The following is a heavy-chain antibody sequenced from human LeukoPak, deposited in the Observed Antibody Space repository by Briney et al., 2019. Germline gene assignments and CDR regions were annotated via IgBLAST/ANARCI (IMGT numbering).Heavy chain of an antibody. D-gene: IGHD4-23*01. J-gene: IGHJ3*02. CDR3: AAEIYGGNSKCCSFDI. CDR2: IGVAGGNT. Sequence: ASVKVSCKTSGFTFSNSAVQWVRQARGQRLEWIGWIGVAGGNTNYAQKVQDRITITRDMPTSTAYMEPRSLESEDTAVYYCAAEIYGGNSKCCSFDIWGQGTIVTVSS. CDR1: GFTFSNSA. V-gene: IGHV1-58*01.